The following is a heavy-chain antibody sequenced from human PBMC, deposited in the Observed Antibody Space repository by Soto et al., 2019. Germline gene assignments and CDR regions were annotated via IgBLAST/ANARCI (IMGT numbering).Heavy chain of an antibody. J-gene: IGHJ5*02. V-gene: IGHV4-4*07. CDR2: IYTTGNI. CDR1: GASTTIYY. CDR3: VRDRLNWFDP. Sequence: QVQLLESGPGLVKPSETLSLTCNVSGASTTIYYWSWLRQSAGKGLEWIGRIYTTGNINYNPSLRSRVTMSRDSSKNQLFLKLTSVTAADTAVYYCVRDRLNWFDPWGQGVLVTVSS.